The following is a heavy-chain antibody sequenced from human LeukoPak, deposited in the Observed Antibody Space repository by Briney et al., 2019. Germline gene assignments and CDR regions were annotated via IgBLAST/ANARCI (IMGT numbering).Heavy chain of an antibody. J-gene: IGHJ6*02. CDR2: IAMGGDP. CDR1: GFTFSNYD. CDR3: AKGRSRADYDMDV. Sequence: GGSLRLSCAASGFTFSNYDMHWVRQAAGKGLEWVSGIAMGGDPLYPDSVKGRFTISRDNSKNTMYLQMNSLRAEDTAVYYCAKGRSRADYDMDVWGQGTTVTVSS. V-gene: IGHV3-13*05. D-gene: IGHD1-14*01.